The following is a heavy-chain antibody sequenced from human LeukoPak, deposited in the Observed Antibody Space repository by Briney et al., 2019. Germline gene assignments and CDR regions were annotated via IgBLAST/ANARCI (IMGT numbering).Heavy chain of an antibody. V-gene: IGHV3-21*01. CDR1: GFTFSSYS. CDR2: ISSSSSYI. CDR3: ATGRRGYSDLDY. J-gene: IGHJ4*02. Sequence: GGSLRLSCAASGFTFSSYSMNWVRQAPGKGLEWVSSISSSSSYIYYADPVKGRFTISRDNAKNSLYLQMNSLRAEDTAVYYCATGRRGYSDLDYWGQGTLVTVSS. D-gene: IGHD5-18*01.